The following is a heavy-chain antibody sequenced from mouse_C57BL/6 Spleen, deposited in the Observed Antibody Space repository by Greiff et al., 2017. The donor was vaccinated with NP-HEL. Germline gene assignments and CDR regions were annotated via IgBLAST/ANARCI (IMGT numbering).Heavy chain of an antibody. CDR1: GYTFTGYW. CDR3: ARGSNYSWFAY. D-gene: IGHD2-5*01. V-gene: IGHV1-9*01. CDR2: ILPGSGST. Sequence: QVQLKQSGAELMKPGASVKLSCKATGYTFTGYWIEWVKQRPGHGLEWIGEILPGSGSTNYNEKFKSKATLTVDKSSSTAYMQLSSLTSEDSAVYYCARGSNYSWFAYWGQGTLVTVSA. J-gene: IGHJ3*01.